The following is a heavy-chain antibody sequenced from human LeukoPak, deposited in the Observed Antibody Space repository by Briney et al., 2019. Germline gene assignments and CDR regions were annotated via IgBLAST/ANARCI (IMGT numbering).Heavy chain of an antibody. CDR2: IYSGGST. CDR3: ARAGGSSSWELTFDY. CDR1: GFTVSSNY. D-gene: IGHD6-13*01. V-gene: IGHV3-53*01. J-gene: IGHJ4*02. Sequence: GGSLRLSCAASGFTVSSNYMSWVRQAPGKGLEWVSVIYSGGSTYYADSVKGRFTISRDNSKNTLYLQMNSLRAEDTAVYYCARAGGSSSWELTFDYWGQGTLVTVSS.